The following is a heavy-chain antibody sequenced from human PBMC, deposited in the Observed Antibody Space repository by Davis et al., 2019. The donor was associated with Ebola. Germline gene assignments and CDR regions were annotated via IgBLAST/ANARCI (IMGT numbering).Heavy chain of an antibody. CDR1: GYTFTGYY. CDR3: ARDGEMATINYYYYGMDV. J-gene: IGHJ6*02. Sequence: ASVKVSCKASGYTFTGYYMHWVRQAPGQGLEWMGWINPNSGGTNYAQKFRGRVTMTRDTSISTAYMELSRLRSDDTAVYYCARDGEMATINYYYYGMDVWGQGTTVTVSS. CDR2: INPNSGGT. V-gene: IGHV1-2*02. D-gene: IGHD5-24*01.